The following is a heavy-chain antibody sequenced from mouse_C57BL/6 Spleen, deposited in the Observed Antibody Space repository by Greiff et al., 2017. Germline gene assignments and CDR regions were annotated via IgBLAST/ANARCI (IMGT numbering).Heavy chain of an antibody. CDR3: ARSDDGYYVGAMDY. CDR1: GYSFTGYF. J-gene: IGHJ4*01. V-gene: IGHV1-20*01. CDR2: INLYYGDT. Sequence: VQLQQSGPELVKPGDSVMISCKVSGYSFTGYFMNWVMQSHGKSLEWIGRINLYYGDTFYNQKFKGKATLPVDKSSSTAHMELRSLTSEDSAVYYCARSDDGYYVGAMDYWGQGTSVTVSS. D-gene: IGHD2-3*01.